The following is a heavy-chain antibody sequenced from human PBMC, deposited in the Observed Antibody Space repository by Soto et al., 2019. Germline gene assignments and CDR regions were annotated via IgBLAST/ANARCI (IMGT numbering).Heavy chain of an antibody. V-gene: IGHV3-48*01. CDR3: ARVPWGSGSYVSLSFDY. CDR2: ISSSSSTI. CDR1: GVTFSSYG. Sequence: GGSQRLSCAASGVTFSSYGMNWVRQAPGKGLEWVSYISSSSSTIYYAGSVKGRFTISRDNAKNSLYLQMNSLRAEDTAVYYCARVPWGSGSYVSLSFDYWGQGTLVTVSS. D-gene: IGHD3-10*01. J-gene: IGHJ4*02.